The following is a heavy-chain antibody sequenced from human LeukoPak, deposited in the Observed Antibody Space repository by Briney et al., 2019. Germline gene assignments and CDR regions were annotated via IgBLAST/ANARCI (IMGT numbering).Heavy chain of an antibody. Sequence: SETLSLTCDVSGDSISSDKWWSWIRQPPGKGLEWIGYIYYSGSTNYNPFLKSRVTISVDTSKNQFSLKLSSVTAADTAVYYCARVSSWYDVGPWYFDYWGQGTLVTVSS. CDR2: IYYSGST. CDR1: GDSISSDKW. V-gene: IGHV4-61*01. CDR3: ARVSSWYDVGPWYFDY. J-gene: IGHJ4*02. D-gene: IGHD6-13*01.